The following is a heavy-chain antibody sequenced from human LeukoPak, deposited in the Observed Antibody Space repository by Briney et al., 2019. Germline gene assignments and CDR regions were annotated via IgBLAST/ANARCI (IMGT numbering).Heavy chain of an antibody. Sequence: GGSLRLSCAASGFTFSSYAMSWVRQAPGKGLEWVSAISGSGGSTYYADSVKGRFTISRDDSKNTLYLQMNSLRAEDTAVYYCAKYASGSSWYFGMDVWGQGTTVTVSS. V-gene: IGHV3-23*01. CDR2: ISGSGGST. D-gene: IGHD6-13*01. CDR1: GFTFSSYA. CDR3: AKYASGSSWYFGMDV. J-gene: IGHJ6*02.